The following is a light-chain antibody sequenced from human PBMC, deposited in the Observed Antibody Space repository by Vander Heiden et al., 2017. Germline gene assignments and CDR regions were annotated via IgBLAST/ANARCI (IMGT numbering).Light chain of an antibody. Sequence: EVVLRQSPGTLSLSPGERATLFCRTSQSISSSYLAWYQQKHGQAPRLLIYGASSRATGIPDRFSGSGSGTDFTLTISTLEPEDFAVYYCQQYYNSRVTFGQGTKLEIK. J-gene: IGKJ2*01. V-gene: IGKV3-20*01. CDR3: QQYYNSRVT. CDR1: QSISSSY. CDR2: GAS.